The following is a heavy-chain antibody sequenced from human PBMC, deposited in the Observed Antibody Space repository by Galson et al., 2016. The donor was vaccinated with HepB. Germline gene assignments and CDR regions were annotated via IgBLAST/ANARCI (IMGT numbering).Heavy chain of an antibody. D-gene: IGHD5/OR15-5a*01. V-gene: IGHV4-59*01. Sequence: ETLSLTCTVSGVSITSYYWSWIRQPPGKGLEWIGYIYYSGSTNYYPSLKSRVTISLDTSKNQFSLKLSSVTAADTAVYYCARSVYDRRVAEVAAFDYWGQGTLVTVSS. J-gene: IGHJ4*02. CDR3: ARSVYDRRVAEVAAFDY. CDR2: IYYSGST. CDR1: GVSITSYY.